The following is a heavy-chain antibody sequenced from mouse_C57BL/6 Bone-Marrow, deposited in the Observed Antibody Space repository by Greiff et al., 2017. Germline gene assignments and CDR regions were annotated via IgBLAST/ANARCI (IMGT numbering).Heavy chain of an antibody. J-gene: IGHJ4*01. CDR2: IWSDGST. CDR1: GFSLTSYG. Sequence: LVAPSQSLSITCTVSGFSLTSYGVHWVRQPPGKGLEWLVVIWSDGSTTYNSALKSRLSISKDNSKSQVFLKMNSLQTDDTAMYYCARHAYYSNYDYAMDYWGQGTSVTVSS. V-gene: IGHV2-6-2*01. D-gene: IGHD2-5*01. CDR3: ARHAYYSNYDYAMDY.